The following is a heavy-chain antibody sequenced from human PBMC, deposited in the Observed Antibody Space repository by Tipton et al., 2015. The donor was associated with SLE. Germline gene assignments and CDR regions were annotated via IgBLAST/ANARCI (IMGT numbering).Heavy chain of an antibody. J-gene: IGHJ4*02. CDR1: GGSFSGYY. CDR3: ARQGLELD. D-gene: IGHD1-7*01. V-gene: IGHV4-34*01. Sequence: LRLSCAVYGGSFSGYYWSWIRQPPGKGLEWIGEINHSGSTNYNPSLKSRVTISVDTSKNQFSLKLSSVTAADTAVYYCARQGLELDWGQGTLVTVSS. CDR2: INHSGST.